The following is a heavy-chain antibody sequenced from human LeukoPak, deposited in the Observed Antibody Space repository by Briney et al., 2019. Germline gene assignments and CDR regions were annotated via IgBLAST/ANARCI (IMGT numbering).Heavy chain of an antibody. D-gene: IGHD6-13*01. CDR1: GYTYTAYH. Sequence: GASVKVSCKASGYTYTAYHLHWVRQAPGQGPEWMGWINPNSGGTNYAQKFQGRVTMTRDTSISTAYMELSRLRSDDTAVYYCARGDSSSWYANWFDPWGQGTLVTVSS. CDR2: INPNSGGT. J-gene: IGHJ5*02. V-gene: IGHV1-2*02. CDR3: ARGDSSSWYANWFDP.